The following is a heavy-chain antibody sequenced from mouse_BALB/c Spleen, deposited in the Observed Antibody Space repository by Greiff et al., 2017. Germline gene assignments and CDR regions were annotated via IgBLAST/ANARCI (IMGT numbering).Heavy chain of an antibody. V-gene: IGHV5-17*02. J-gene: IGHJ2*01. Sequence: DVQLVESGGGLVQPGGSRKLSCAASGFTFSSFGMHWVRQAPEQGLEWVAYISSGSSTIYYADTVKGRFTISRDNPKNTLFLQMTSLRSEDTAMYYCARTGGYGSRYYFDYWGQGTTLTVSS. CDR2: ISSGSSTI. CDR3: ARTGGYGSRYYFDY. CDR1: GFTFSSFG. D-gene: IGHD1-1*01.